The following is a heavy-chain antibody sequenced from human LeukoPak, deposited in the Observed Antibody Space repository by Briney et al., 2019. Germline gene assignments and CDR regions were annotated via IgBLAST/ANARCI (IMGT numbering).Heavy chain of an antibody. Sequence: ASVKVSCKASGYTFTNYYIHWVRQAPGQGLEWMGLINPGGDNTDYAQNFQGRATMTRDTSTSTVYMGLSSLRSEDTAVYYCAILGELTYFDYWGQGTLVTVSS. CDR2: INPGGDNT. V-gene: IGHV1-46*01. D-gene: IGHD1-26*01. CDR3: AILGELTYFDY. J-gene: IGHJ4*02. CDR1: GYTFTNYY.